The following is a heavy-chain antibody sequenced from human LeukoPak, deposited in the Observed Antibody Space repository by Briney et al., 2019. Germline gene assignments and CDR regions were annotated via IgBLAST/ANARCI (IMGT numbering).Heavy chain of an antibody. CDR1: GFTVSSYD. Sequence: GGSLRLSCAASGFTVSSYDMSWVRQAPGKGLEWVSYISSSSSTIYYADSVKGRFTISRDNAKNSLYLQMNSLRAEDTAVYYCAREGVPYDILTGQSSYRAFDIWGQGTMVTVSS. CDR3: AREGVPYDILTGQSSYRAFDI. CDR2: ISSSSSTI. J-gene: IGHJ3*02. D-gene: IGHD3-9*01. V-gene: IGHV3-48*01.